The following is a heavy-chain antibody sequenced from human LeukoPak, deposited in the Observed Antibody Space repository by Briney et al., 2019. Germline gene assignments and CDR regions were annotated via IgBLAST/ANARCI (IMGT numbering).Heavy chain of an antibody. Sequence: ASVKVSCKVSGYTLTELSMHWVRQAPGKGLEWMGGFDPEDGETIYVQKFQGRVTMTEDTSTDTAYMELSSLRSEDTAVYYCARERGYCSSTSCYTNWFDPWGQGTLVTVSS. CDR1: GYTLTELS. J-gene: IGHJ5*02. CDR3: ARERGYCSSTSCYTNWFDP. D-gene: IGHD2-2*02. V-gene: IGHV1-24*01. CDR2: FDPEDGET.